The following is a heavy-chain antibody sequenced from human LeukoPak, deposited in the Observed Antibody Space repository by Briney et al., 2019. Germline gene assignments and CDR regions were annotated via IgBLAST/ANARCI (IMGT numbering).Heavy chain of an antibody. V-gene: IGHV4-59*07. Sequence: SDTLSLTCTVSGGSISGYYWGWIRQPPGKGLEWIGYIYYSGKSKYSPSLKSRVTMSVDTSKNQFSLRLTSVTAADTAVYYCVRYDSSGAALEIWGQGTLVTVSS. D-gene: IGHD3-22*01. J-gene: IGHJ4*02. CDR3: VRYDSSGAALEI. CDR1: GGSISGYY. CDR2: IYYSGKS.